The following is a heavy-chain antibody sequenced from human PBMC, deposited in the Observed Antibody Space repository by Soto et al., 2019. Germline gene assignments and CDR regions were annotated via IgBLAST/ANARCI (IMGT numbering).Heavy chain of an antibody. Sequence: EVQLVESGGGLVQPGGSLRLSCAASGFTVSSNYMSWVRQAPGKGLEWVSVIYRGGSTYYADSVKGRFTISRDNSKNTLYLQMNSLRAEDTAVYYCAKETTVTTYPFYYYYMDVWGKGTTVTVSS. CDR2: IYRGGST. D-gene: IGHD4-17*01. J-gene: IGHJ6*03. CDR1: GFTVSSNY. V-gene: IGHV3-66*01. CDR3: AKETTVTTYPFYYYYMDV.